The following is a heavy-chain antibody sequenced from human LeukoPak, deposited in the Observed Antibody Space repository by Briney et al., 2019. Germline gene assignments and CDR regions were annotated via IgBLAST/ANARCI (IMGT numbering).Heavy chain of an antibody. D-gene: IGHD2-2*03. V-gene: IGHV3-30*02. CDR3: AAMDIGSVPIRVY. Sequence: GGSLRLSCAASGFAFSGYGMHWVRQAPGKELEWVAYISNDGSNKYYGDSVKGRFTISRDNSENTLSLQMNSLRAADTAVFYCAAMDIGSVPIRVYWGQGTLVTVSS. J-gene: IGHJ4*02. CDR1: GFAFSGYG. CDR2: ISNDGSNK.